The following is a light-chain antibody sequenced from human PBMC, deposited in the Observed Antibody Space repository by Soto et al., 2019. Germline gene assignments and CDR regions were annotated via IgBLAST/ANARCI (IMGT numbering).Light chain of an antibody. CDR3: QQRSNWPLN. Sequence: EIVLTQSPATLSLSPGERATLSCRASQSVSSYLAWYQQKPGQAPRLLIYDASNRATGIPARFSGSGSGTDFTLTISSLGPEDFAVYYCQQRSNWPLNFGGGTKVDIK. CDR2: DAS. J-gene: IGKJ4*01. V-gene: IGKV3-11*01. CDR1: QSVSSY.